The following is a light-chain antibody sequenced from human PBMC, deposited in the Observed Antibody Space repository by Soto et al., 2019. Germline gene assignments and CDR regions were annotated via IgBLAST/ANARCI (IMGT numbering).Light chain of an antibody. J-gene: IGKJ1*01. CDR3: QKYSDAPRT. CDR2: EAS. CDR1: QDISNY. Sequence: QMTQSPSSLSASVGDRVTITCRASQDISNYLAWYQQKPGGAPKLLIYEASTLQSGVPSRFSGSGSGADFTLTISSLQPEDVAIYYCQKYSDAPRTFGQGTRVEMK. V-gene: IGKV1-27*01.